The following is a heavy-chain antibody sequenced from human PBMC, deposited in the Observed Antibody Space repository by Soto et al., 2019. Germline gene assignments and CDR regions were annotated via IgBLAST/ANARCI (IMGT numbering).Heavy chain of an antibody. CDR3: ARAKKVVVVPAAKAAFDI. Sequence: AASVKVSCEASGYTFTSYGISWVRQAPGQGLEWMGWISAYNGNTNYAQKLQGRVTMTTDTSTSTAYMELRSLRSDDTAVYYCARAKKVVVVPAAKAAFDIWGQGTMVTVSS. CDR1: GYTFTSYG. V-gene: IGHV1-18*01. J-gene: IGHJ3*02. D-gene: IGHD2-2*01. CDR2: ISAYNGNT.